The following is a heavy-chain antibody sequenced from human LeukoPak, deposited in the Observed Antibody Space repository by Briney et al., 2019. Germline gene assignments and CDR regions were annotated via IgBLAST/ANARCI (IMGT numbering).Heavy chain of an antibody. J-gene: IGHJ4*02. V-gene: IGHV5-51*01. CDR2: IYPGDSDT. CDR3: ARRLAVAAFDY. D-gene: IGHD6-13*01. CDR1: GYSFTSYW. Sequence: PGESLKISCKVSGYSFTSYWIGWGRQMPGKGLELMGIIYPGDSDTRYSPSFQGQVTISADKSISTAYLQWSSLKASDTAIYYCARRLAVAAFDYWGQGTLVTVSS.